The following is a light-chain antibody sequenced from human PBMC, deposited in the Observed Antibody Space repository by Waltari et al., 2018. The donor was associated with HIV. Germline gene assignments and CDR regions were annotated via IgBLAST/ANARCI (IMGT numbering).Light chain of an antibody. Sequence: IVMTQSLATLSVSPGQRPTLSCSASQSVNSNLVWYQQKPGQAPRLLIYGASTRATGIPARFSGSGSGTEFTLTISSLQSEDFAVYYCQHYNNWPPWTFGQGTQLEIK. CDR2: GAS. V-gene: IGKV3-15*01. J-gene: IGKJ2*02. CDR3: QHYNNWPPWT. CDR1: QSVNSN.